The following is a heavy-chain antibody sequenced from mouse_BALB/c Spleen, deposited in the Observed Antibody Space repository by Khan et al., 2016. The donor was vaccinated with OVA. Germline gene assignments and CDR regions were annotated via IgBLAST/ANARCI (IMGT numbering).Heavy chain of an antibody. CDR2: ISSGGTT. J-gene: IGHJ1*01. V-gene: IGHV5-6-5*01. CDR1: GFTFSRYA. Sequence: EVQLQESGGGLVKPGGSLKLSCAASGFTFSRYAMSWVRQTPEKRLEWVASISSGGTTYYPDSVKGRFTISRDNARNILYLQMSSLRSEDTAMYDCARGLHFDVWGAGTTVTVSS. CDR3: ARGLHFDV.